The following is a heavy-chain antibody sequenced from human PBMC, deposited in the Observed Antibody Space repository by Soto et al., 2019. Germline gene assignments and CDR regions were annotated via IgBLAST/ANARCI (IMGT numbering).Heavy chain of an antibody. Sequence: GGSLRLSCAASGFTFSTYAMNWVRQAPGKGLEWVSATSAGGGTTYYADSVKGRFTVSRDNSKNTVYLQMNSLRAEDTAVYYCAKGGTPSSGYDYDYFDYWGQGALVTVSS. V-gene: IGHV3-23*01. J-gene: IGHJ4*02. CDR3: AKGGTPSSGYDYDYFDY. CDR1: GFTFSTYA. D-gene: IGHD3-22*01. CDR2: TSAGGGTT.